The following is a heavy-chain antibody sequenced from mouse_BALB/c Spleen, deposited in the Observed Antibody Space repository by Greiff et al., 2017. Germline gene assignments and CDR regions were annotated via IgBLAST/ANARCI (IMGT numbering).Heavy chain of an antibody. D-gene: IGHD3-3*01. CDR2: IYPGDGDT. Sequence: QVQLQQSGPELVKPGASVKISCKASGYAFSSSWMNWVKQRPGQGLEWIGRIYPGDGDTNYNGKFKGKATLTADKSSSTAYMQLSSLTSVDSAVYFCAREGGLGRAMDYWGQGTSVTVSS. CDR1: GYAFSSSW. CDR3: AREGGLGRAMDY. V-gene: IGHV1-82*01. J-gene: IGHJ4*01.